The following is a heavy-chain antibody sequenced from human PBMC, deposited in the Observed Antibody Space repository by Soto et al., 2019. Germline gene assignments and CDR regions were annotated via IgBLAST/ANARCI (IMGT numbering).Heavy chain of an antibody. Sequence: PGESLKISCKGSGYSFTSYWIGWVRQMPGKGLEWMGIIYPGDSDTRYSPSFQGQVTISADKSISTAYLQWSSLKASDTAMYYCARTEGKAEIFGVVNWFAPWGQGTLVTV. CDR1: GYSFTSYW. V-gene: IGHV5-51*01. D-gene: IGHD3-3*01. CDR2: IYPGDSDT. CDR3: ARTEGKAEIFGVVNWFAP. J-gene: IGHJ5*02.